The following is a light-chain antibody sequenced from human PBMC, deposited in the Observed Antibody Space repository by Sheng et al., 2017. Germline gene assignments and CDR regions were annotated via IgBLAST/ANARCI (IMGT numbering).Light chain of an antibody. CDR3: QQYHNWPPMYT. CDR1: QSIGNT. V-gene: IGKV3-15*01. Sequence: ETVLTQSPATLSLSPGERATLSCRTSQSIGNTLAWYQHKGGQAPRLLIYGASTRATGIPARFSGSGSGTEFTLTISSLQSEDSAVYYCQQYHNWPPMYTFGQGTKLEI. J-gene: IGKJ2*01. CDR2: GAS.